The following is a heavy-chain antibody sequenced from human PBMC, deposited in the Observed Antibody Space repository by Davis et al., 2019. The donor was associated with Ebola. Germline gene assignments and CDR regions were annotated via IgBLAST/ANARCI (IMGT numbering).Heavy chain of an antibody. CDR3: ARGLYGMDV. V-gene: IGHV3-48*04. D-gene: IGHD3-16*01. J-gene: IGHJ6*02. CDR1: GFTFSSYW. Sequence: GESLKISCAASGFTFSSYWMSWVRQAPGKGLDWVLYISDSGLTIYYSDSVKGRFTISRDNAKKSLYLEMNSLRAEDTAVYYCARGLYGMDVWGQGTTVTVPS. CDR2: ISDSGLTI.